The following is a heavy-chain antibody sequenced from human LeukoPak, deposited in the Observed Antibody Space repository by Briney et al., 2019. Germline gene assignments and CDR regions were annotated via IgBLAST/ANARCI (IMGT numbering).Heavy chain of an antibody. D-gene: IGHD2-2*01. CDR3: ARVVPWYYFDY. V-gene: IGHV3-48*01. CDR1: GFTFSSYS. J-gene: IGHJ4*02. Sequence: PGGSLRLSCAASGFTFSSYSRNWVRQAPGKGLEWVSYISSSSSTIYYADSVKGRFTISRDNAKNSLYLQMNSLRAEDTAVYYCARVVPWYYFDYWGQGTLVTVSS. CDR2: ISSSSSTI.